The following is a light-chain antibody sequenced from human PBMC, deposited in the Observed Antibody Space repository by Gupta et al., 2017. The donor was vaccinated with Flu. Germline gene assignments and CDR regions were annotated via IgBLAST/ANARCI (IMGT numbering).Light chain of an antibody. J-gene: IGLJ3*02. CDR2: ANN. CDR1: SPNIGAGTN. V-gene: IGLV1-40*01. Sequence: QSVLTQPPSVSGAPGQRITISCTWSSPNIGAGTNLHWYQHLPGAAPKLLIYANNNRPSGVPDRFSGSKSGTSASLAISGLQSEDEADYYCQSYDNTLDSSRFGGGTKLTVL. CDR3: QSYDNTLDSSR.